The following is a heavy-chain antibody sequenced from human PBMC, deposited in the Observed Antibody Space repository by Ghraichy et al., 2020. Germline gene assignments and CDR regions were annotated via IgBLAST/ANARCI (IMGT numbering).Heavy chain of an antibody. Sequence: GGSLRLSCAASGFTFSNYWMHWVRQAPGKGLVWVSRLNSDGSNTNYAGSVKGRFTISRDNTKKTLYLQMNSLTAEDTAVYYCTRDGTFTATTETSFDLWGRGTLVTVSS. CDR2: LNSDGSNT. D-gene: IGHD1-1*01. V-gene: IGHV3-74*01. CDR3: TRDGTFTATTETSFDL. J-gene: IGHJ5*02. CDR1: GFTFSNYW.